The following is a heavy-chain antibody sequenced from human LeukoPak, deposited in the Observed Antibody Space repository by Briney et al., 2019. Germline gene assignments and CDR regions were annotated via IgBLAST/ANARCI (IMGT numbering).Heavy chain of an antibody. V-gene: IGHV3-48*01. Sequence: GGSLRLSCAASGFTFSSSAMSWVRQAPGKGLEWVSYISSSSSTIYYADSVKGRFTISRDNAKNSLYLQMNSLRAEDTAVYYCASSYYDFWSGYYGYYYYGMDVWGQGTTVTVSS. D-gene: IGHD3-3*01. CDR3: ASSYYDFWSGYYGYYYYGMDV. J-gene: IGHJ6*02. CDR2: ISSSSSTI. CDR1: GFTFSSSA.